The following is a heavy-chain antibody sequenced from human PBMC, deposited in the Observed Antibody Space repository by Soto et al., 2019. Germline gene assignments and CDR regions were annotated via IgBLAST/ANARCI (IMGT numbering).Heavy chain of an antibody. CDR2: IYHSGST. D-gene: IGHD3-3*01. V-gene: IGHV4-4*02. CDR3: ARNNYDFWSGYYTNYYYGMDV. J-gene: IGHJ6*02. Sequence: QVQLQESGPGLVKPSGTLSLTCAVSGGSISSSNWWSWVRQPPGKWLEWIGEIYHSGSTNYNPSLKSRLTISVDKSKNQFSLKLSSVTAADTAVYYCARNNYDFWSGYYTNYYYGMDVWGQGTTVTVSS. CDR1: GGSISSSNW.